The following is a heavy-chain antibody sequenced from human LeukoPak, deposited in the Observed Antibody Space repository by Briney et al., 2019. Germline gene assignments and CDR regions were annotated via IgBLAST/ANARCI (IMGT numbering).Heavy chain of an antibody. J-gene: IGHJ4*02. Sequence: PGGSLRLSCAASGFTFSDYYMTWIRQAPGKGLEWVSYITGSSSNTNYADSVKGPFTISRDNAKNSLYLQMNSLRAEDTAVYYCARDLAYDSSGSDYWGQGTLVTVSS. CDR2: ITGSSSNT. CDR1: GFTFSDYY. V-gene: IGHV3-11*06. CDR3: ARDLAYDSSGSDY. D-gene: IGHD3-22*01.